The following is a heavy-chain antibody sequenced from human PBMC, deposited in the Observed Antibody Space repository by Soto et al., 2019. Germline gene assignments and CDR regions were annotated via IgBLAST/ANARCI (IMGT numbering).Heavy chain of an antibody. CDR2: ISYDGSNK. CDR1: GFTFSRYG. CDR3: AAKEWGFGRIEI. Sequence: QVQLVESGGGVVQPGRSLRLSCAASGFTFSRYGMHWVRQAPGKGLEWVALISYDGSNKYYADSVKGRFTISRGNSKNTLYLQMSSLRAEDTALYYCAAKEWGFGRIEIWGQGTMVTVSS. J-gene: IGHJ3*02. D-gene: IGHD3-10*01. V-gene: IGHV3-30*03.